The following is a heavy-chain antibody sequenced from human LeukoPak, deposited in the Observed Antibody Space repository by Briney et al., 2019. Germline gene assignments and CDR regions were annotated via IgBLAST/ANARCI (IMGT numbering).Heavy chain of an antibody. CDR2: INSDGSST. J-gene: IGHJ6*02. CDR3: ARAKDSSGYYYYYGMDV. Sequence: GGSLRLSCAASGFTFSSYWMHCVRQAPGKGLVWVSRINSDGSSTSYADSVKGRFTISRDNAKNTLYLQMNSLRAEDTAVYYCARAKDSSGYYYYYGMDVWGQGTTVTVSS. CDR1: GFTFSSYW. V-gene: IGHV3-74*01. D-gene: IGHD3-22*01.